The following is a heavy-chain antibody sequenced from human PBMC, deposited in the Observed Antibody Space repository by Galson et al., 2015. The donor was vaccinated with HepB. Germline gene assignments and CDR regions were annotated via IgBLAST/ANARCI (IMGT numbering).Heavy chain of an antibody. CDR2: ISYDGSNK. J-gene: IGHJ6*02. CDR3: ARDSYGMDV. V-gene: IGHV3-30*03. Sequence: SLRLSCAASGFTFSSYGMHWVRQAPGKGLEWVAVISYDGSNKYYADSVKGRFTISRDNSKNTLYLQMNSLRTEDTAMYYCARDSYGMDVWGQGTTVTVSS. CDR1: GFTFSSYG.